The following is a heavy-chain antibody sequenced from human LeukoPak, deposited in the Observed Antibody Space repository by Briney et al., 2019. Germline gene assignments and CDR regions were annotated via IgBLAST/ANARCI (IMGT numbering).Heavy chain of an antibody. CDR1: GGSFSGYF. Sequence: SETPSLTCVVYGGSFSGYFWNWFRQPPGKRLEWIGEINHSGSSNYNPSLKSRVTISADTSKNQFSLKLYSVTAADTAVYYCATRKLGNDYWGQGTLVTVSS. CDR2: INHSGSS. V-gene: IGHV4-34*01. J-gene: IGHJ4*02. D-gene: IGHD7-27*01. CDR3: ATRKLGNDY.